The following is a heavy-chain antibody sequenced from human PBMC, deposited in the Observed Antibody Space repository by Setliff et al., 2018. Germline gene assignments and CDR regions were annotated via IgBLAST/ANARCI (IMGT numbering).Heavy chain of an antibody. J-gene: IGHJ6*02. Sequence: SETLSLTCTVSGGSIINSYYWSWIRQPAGKGLEWIGRISTSGNTNYNPSLKSRVTVSLDTSKNQFSLKLTSMTAADTAVYYCARDQWVRSPPLYFSYSMDVWGQGTTDTVSS. V-gene: IGHV4-4*07. CDR2: ISTSGNT. CDR1: GGSIINSYY. D-gene: IGHD5-12*01. CDR3: ARDQWVRSPPLYFSYSMDV.